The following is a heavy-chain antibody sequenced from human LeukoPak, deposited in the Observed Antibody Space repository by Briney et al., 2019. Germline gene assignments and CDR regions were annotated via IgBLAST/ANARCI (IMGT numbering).Heavy chain of an antibody. V-gene: IGHV3-30*18. CDR2: ISYDGSNK. CDR3: AKWGKWLRFNAPFDY. CDR1: GFTFSSYS. J-gene: IGHJ4*02. Sequence: PGGSLRLSCAASGFTFSSYSTNWVRQAPGKGLEWVAVISYDGSNKYYADSVKGRFTISRDNSKNTLYLQMNSLRAEDTAVYYCAKWGKWLRFNAPFDYWGXGTLVTVSS. D-gene: IGHD5-12*01.